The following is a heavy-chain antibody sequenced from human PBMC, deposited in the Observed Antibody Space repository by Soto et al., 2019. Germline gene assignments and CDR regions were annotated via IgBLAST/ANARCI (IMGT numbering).Heavy chain of an antibody. CDR2: ISSSSSYI. CDR1: GFTFSSYS. CDR3: ARDLIPVTPVWYFDL. D-gene: IGHD4-4*01. V-gene: IGHV3-21*01. J-gene: IGHJ2*01. Sequence: GGSLRLSCAASGFTFSSYSMNWVRQAPGKGLEWVSSISSSSSYIYYADSVKGRFTISRDNAKNSLYLQMNSLRAEDTAVYYCARDLIPVTPVWYFDLWGRGTLVTVSS.